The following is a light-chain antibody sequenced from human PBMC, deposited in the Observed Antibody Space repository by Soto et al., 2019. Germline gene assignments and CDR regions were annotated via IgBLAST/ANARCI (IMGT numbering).Light chain of an antibody. CDR2: DVS. J-gene: IGLJ1*01. CDR3: SSYTSSSTPG. CDR1: SSDVGGYNY. Sequence: QSALTQPASVSGSPGQSITISCTGTSSDVGGYNYVSWYQQHPGKAPQLMIYDVSNRPSGVSNRFSGSKSGNTASLTISGLQAEDEADYYCSSYTSSSTPGFGTGTKLTVL. V-gene: IGLV2-14*01.